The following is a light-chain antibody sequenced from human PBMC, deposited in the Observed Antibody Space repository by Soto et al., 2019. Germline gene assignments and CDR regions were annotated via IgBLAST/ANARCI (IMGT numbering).Light chain of an antibody. V-gene: IGLV2-8*01. J-gene: IGLJ1*01. CDR1: RSDVGGYNY. CDR2: EVN. CDR3: SSYAGSSNV. Sequence: QSVLTQPPSASGSPGRSVTISCSGTRSDVGGYNYVSWYQQHPGKAPKLMIYEVNKRPSGVPDRFSGSKSGNTASLTVSGLQAEDEADYYCSSYAGSSNVFGTGTKLTVL.